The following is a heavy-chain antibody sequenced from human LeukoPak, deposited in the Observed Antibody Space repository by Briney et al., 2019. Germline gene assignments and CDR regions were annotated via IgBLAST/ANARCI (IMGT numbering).Heavy chain of an antibody. CDR2: IDPSDSYI. CDR1: GYSFTSYW. CDR3: SRPDCSTTRCYGDYYYYAMNV. V-gene: IGHV5-10-1*01. Sequence: GESLKISFKGSGYSFTSYWINWVRQMPGKGLEWVGRIDPSDSYIEYGPSFQGHVTISADKSISTAYLQWSSLKASDTAMYYCSRPDCSTTRCYGDYYYYAMNVWGQGTTVTVSS. J-gene: IGHJ6*02. D-gene: IGHD2-2*01.